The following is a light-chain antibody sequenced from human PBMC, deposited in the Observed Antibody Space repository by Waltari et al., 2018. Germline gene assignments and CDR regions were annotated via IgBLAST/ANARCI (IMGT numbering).Light chain of an antibody. Sequence: QSVLTQPPSASGTPGQRVTISCSGTSSNIGRNYVFWYQQFPGTAPKLLIFKTTQRPSGVSDRFSGAKSGTSASLAIGGLRSEDEADYYCAAWDDSLPGVIFGGGTQVTVL. J-gene: IGLJ7*01. CDR1: SSNIGRNY. V-gene: IGLV1-47*01. CDR2: KTT. CDR3: AAWDDSLPGVI.